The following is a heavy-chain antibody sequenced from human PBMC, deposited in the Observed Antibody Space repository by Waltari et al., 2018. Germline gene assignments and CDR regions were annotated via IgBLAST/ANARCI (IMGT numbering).Heavy chain of an antibody. V-gene: IGHV1-69*04. CDR3: ARWSVGDSSGYRLLKNYGMDV. Sequence: QVQLVQSGAEVKKPGSSVKVSCKASGGTFSSYAISWVRQAPGQGLEWLGMTIPILGIANYAQKFQGRVTITADKSTSTAYMELSSLRAEDTAVYYCARWSVGDSSGYRLLKNYGMDVWGQGTTVTVSS. J-gene: IGHJ6*02. CDR1: GGTFSSYA. CDR2: TIPILGIA. D-gene: IGHD3-22*01.